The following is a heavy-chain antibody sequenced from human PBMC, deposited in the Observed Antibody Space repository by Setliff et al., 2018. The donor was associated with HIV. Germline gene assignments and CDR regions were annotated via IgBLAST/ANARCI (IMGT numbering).Heavy chain of an antibody. V-gene: IGHV4-34*01. D-gene: IGHD1-26*01. Sequence: LSLTCAVYGGSFSGYYWNWIRQPPGKGLEWIGEINHSGSTNYNPSLKSRVTIPVDTSKNQFSLKLISVTAADTAVYYCARDAGNYYAFDIWGQGTMVTVSS. CDR2: INHSGST. CDR3: ARDAGNYYAFDI. J-gene: IGHJ3*02. CDR1: GGSFSGYY.